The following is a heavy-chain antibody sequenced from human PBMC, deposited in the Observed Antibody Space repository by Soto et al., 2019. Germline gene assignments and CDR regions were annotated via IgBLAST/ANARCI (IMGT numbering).Heavy chain of an antibody. V-gene: IGHV3-48*03. CDR1: GFTFSSYE. J-gene: IGHJ4*02. D-gene: IGHD6-19*01. CDR2: ISSSGSTI. CDR3: ARDTSGWSNRHFDY. Sequence: HPGGSLRLSCAASGFTFSSYEMNWVRQAPGKGLEWVSYISSSGSTIYYADSVKGRFTISRDNAKNSLYLQMNSLRAEDTAVYYCARDTSGWSNRHFDYWGQGTLVTVSS.